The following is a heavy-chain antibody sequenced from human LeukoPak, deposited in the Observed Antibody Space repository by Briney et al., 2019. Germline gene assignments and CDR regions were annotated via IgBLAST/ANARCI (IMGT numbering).Heavy chain of an antibody. Sequence: ASVKVSCKASGYTFTGYYMHWVRQAPGQGFEWMGWINPNSGGTNYAQKFQGRVTMTRDTSISTAYMELSRLRSDDTAVYYCARPEPGGGSGSYQGTFDYWGQGTLVTVSS. J-gene: IGHJ4*02. CDR2: INPNSGGT. CDR1: GYTFTGYY. CDR3: ARPEPGGGSGSYQGTFDY. D-gene: IGHD1-26*01. V-gene: IGHV1-2*02.